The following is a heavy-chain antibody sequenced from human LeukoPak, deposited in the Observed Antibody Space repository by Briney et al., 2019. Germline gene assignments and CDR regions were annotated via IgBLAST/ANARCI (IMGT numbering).Heavy chain of an antibody. CDR3: ARGVRPRGYSYGYLYWFDP. J-gene: IGHJ5*02. V-gene: IGHV1-8*01. CDR2: MNPNSGNT. Sequence: GASVKVSCKASGYTFTSYDIYWVRQATGQGLEWMGWMNPNSGNTGYAQKFQGRVTMTRNTSISTAYMELSSLRSEDTAVYYCARGVRPRGYSYGYLYWFDPWGQGTLVTVSS. D-gene: IGHD5-18*01. CDR1: GYTFTSYD.